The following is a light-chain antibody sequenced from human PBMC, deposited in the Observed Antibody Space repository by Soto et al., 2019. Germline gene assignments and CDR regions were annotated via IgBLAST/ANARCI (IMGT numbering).Light chain of an antibody. CDR1: QNVRSNY. Sequence: EIVLTQSPGTLSLSPGERATLSCRASQNVRSNYLAWYQQKPGQSPRLLLFGASSRATGIPDRFSGSGSGTDFRLTISRLEPEEFALYYCQQYGSSPLTFGQGTKVEIK. J-gene: IGKJ2*01. CDR2: GAS. CDR3: QQYGSSPLT. V-gene: IGKV3-20*01.